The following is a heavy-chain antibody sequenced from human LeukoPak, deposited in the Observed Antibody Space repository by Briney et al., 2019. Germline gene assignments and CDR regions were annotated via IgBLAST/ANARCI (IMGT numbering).Heavy chain of an antibody. D-gene: IGHD3-10*01. CDR3: ARDSVAAFDI. V-gene: IGHV3-23*01. Sequence: PGGSLRLSCAASGITFSNCAMSWVRQAPGKGLEWVSGISDSGDGTYYADSVKGRFTISIDNSKNTLYLQMNSLRAEDTAVYYCARDSVAAFDIWGQGTMVTVSS. CDR2: ISDSGDGT. CDR1: GITFSNCA. J-gene: IGHJ3*02.